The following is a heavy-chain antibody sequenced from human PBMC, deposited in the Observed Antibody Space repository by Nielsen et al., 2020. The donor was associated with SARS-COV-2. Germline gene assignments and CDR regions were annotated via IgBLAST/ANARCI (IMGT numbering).Heavy chain of an antibody. CDR2: ISYDGSNK. J-gene: IGHJ4*02. V-gene: IGHV3-30*03. D-gene: IGHD1-26*01. CDR3: ARHLWGASNY. CDR1: GFTFSSYG. Sequence: GESLKISCAASGFTFSSYGMHWVRQAPGKGLEWVAVISYDGSNKYYADSVKGRFTISRDNSKNTLYLQMNSLRAEDTAVYYCARHLWGASNYWGQGTLVTVSS.